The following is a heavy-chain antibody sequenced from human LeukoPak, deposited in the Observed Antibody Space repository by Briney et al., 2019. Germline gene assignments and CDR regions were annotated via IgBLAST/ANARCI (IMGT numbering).Heavy chain of an antibody. CDR3: AKRGSYESSAYHALDF. D-gene: IGHD3-22*01. V-gene: IGHV3-23*01. Sequence: AGGSLRLSCAASGFTFISYAMSWVRQAPGKGLEWVSGISGSGGSTNYADYVDSVKGRFTISRDNSKNTLHLQMHSLSAEDTAVYYCAKRGSYESSAYHALDFWGQGTLVTVSS. CDR2: ISGSGGST. J-gene: IGHJ4*02. CDR1: GFTFISYA.